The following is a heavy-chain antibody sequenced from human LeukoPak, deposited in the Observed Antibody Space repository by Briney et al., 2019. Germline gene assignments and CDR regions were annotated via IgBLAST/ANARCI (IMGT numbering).Heavy chain of an antibody. Sequence: SQTLSLTCTVSGGSISSGGYYWSWIRQHPGKGLEWIGYIYYSGSTYYNPSLKSRVTISVDTSKNQFSLKLSSVTAADAAVYYCARVHYGGNSDYWGQGTLVTVSS. V-gene: IGHV4-31*03. CDR1: GGSISSGGYY. J-gene: IGHJ4*02. CDR2: IYYSGST. D-gene: IGHD4-23*01. CDR3: ARVHYGGNSDY.